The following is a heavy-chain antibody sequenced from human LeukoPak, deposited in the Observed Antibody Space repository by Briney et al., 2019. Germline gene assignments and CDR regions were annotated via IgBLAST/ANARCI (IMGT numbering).Heavy chain of an antibody. V-gene: IGHV4-59*01. Sequence: PSETLSLTCTVSGXSISSYYWSWIRQPPGKGLEWIGYIYYSGSTNYNPSLKSRVTISVDTSKNQFSLKLSSVTAADTAVYYCARSLWFGEFKFDYWGQGTLVTVSS. D-gene: IGHD3-10*01. CDR2: IYYSGST. J-gene: IGHJ4*02. CDR3: ARSLWFGEFKFDY. CDR1: GXSISSYY.